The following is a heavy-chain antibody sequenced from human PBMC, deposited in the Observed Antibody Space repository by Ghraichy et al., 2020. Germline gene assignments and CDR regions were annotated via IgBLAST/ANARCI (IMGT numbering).Heavy chain of an antibody. Sequence: GGSLRLSCAASGFTFSTYAMGWVRQAPGKGLEWVSAISDSGAYTYYADSVKGRFTISRGDSKNTLYLQMHSLRVEDTAVYYCAIIGYSSSWDFDYWGQGTLVTVSS. CDR2: ISDSGAYT. V-gene: IGHV3-23*01. J-gene: IGHJ4*02. D-gene: IGHD6-13*01. CDR3: AIIGYSSSWDFDY. CDR1: GFTFSTYA.